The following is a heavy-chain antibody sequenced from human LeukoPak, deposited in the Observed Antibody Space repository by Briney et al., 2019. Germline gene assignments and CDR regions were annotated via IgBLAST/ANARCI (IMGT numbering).Heavy chain of an antibody. CDR3: ARDRVSSGYQADY. CDR2: IYTSGST. V-gene: IGHV4-61*02. CDR1: GGSISSSSYY. D-gene: IGHD3-22*01. J-gene: IGHJ4*02. Sequence: SETLSLTCTVSGGSISSSSYYWSWIRQPAGKGLEWIGRIYTSGSTNYNPSLKSRVTMSVDTSKNQFSLKLSSVTAADTAVYYCARDRVSSGYQADYWGQGTLVTVSS.